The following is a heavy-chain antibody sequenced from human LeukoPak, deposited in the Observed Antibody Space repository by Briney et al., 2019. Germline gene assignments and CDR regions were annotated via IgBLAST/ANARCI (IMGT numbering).Heavy chain of an antibody. J-gene: IGHJ4*02. CDR1: GFTVSSNY. V-gene: IGHV3-53*01. D-gene: IGHD2-15*01. CDR3: AKDLGYCSGGSCPPSHY. Sequence: GGSLRLSCAASGFTVSSNYMSWVRQAPGKGLEWVSVIFSGGSTFYADSVKGRFTISRDNSKNTLYLQMNSLRAEDTAVYYCAKDLGYCSGGSCPPSHYWGQGTLVTVSS. CDR2: IFSGGST.